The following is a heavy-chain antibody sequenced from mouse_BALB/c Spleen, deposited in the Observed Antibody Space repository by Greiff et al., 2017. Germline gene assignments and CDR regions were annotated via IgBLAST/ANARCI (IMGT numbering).Heavy chain of an antibody. CDR1: GFTFSSFG. Sequence: EVKLMESGGGLVQPGGSRKLSCAASGFTFSSFGMHWVRQAPEKGLEWVAYISSGSSTIYYADTVKGRFTISRDNPKNTLFLQMTSLRSEDTAMYCCASSYYRYGAMDYWGQGTSVTVSS. CDR2: ISSGSSTI. J-gene: IGHJ4*01. V-gene: IGHV5-17*02. CDR3: ASSYYRYGAMDY. D-gene: IGHD2-14*01.